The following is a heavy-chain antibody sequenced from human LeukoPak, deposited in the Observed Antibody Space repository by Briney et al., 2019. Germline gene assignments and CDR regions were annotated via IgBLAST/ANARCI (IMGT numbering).Heavy chain of an antibody. D-gene: IGHD3-22*01. J-gene: IGHJ4*02. CDR2: IWYGGSNK. CDR1: GFTFSSYG. V-gene: IGHV3-33*06. Sequence: PGRSLRLSCAASGFTFSSYGMHWVRQAPGKGLEWVAVIWYGGSNKYYADSVKGRFTISRDNSKNTLYLQMNSLRAEDTAVYYCAKDQSAYYYDSSGPKDYWGQGTLVTVSS. CDR3: AKDQSAYYYDSSGPKDY.